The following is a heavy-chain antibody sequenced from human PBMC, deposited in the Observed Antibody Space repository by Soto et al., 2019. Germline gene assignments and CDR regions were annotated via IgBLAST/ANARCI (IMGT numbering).Heavy chain of an antibody. CDR2: ISYDGSDK. CDR1: GFTFSGYA. J-gene: IGHJ4*02. D-gene: IGHD3-10*01. V-gene: IGHV3-30-3*01. Sequence: QVQLVESGGGVVQPGRSLRLSCAASGFTFSGYAMHWVRQAPGKGLEWVAVISYDGSDKYYADSVKGRFTISRDNSKNTLYLQMNSLRAEDTAVYYCAAHGSGNSYHFDCWGQGTLVTVSS. CDR3: AAHGSGNSYHFDC.